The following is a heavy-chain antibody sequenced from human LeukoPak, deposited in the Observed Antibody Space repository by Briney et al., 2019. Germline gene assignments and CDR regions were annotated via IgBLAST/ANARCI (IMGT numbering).Heavy chain of an antibody. D-gene: IGHD3-22*01. V-gene: IGHV1-69*13. CDR2: IIPIFGTA. Sequence: GASVKVSCKASGGTFSSYAISWVRQAPGQGLEWMGGIIPIFGTANYAQKFQGRVTITADESTSTAYMELSSLRSEDTAVYYCARYYYDSSPWFDPWGQGTLVTVSS. CDR1: GGTFSSYA. CDR3: ARYYYDSSPWFDP. J-gene: IGHJ5*02.